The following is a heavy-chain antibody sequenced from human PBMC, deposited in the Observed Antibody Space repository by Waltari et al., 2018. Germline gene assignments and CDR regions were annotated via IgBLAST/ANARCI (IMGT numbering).Heavy chain of an antibody. CDR2: IYHSGST. J-gene: IGHJ4*02. CDR1: GGSIRSGGYS. D-gene: IGHD3-3*01. CDR3: ASTFWSGYYTGDY. Sequence: QLQLQESGSGLVKPSQTLSLPCAVPGGSIRSGGYSWSWLRKPPGKGLEWIGYIYHSGSTYYNPSLKSRVTISVDRSKNQFSLKLSSVTAADTAVYYCASTFWSGYYTGDYWGQGTLVTVSS. V-gene: IGHV4-30-2*01.